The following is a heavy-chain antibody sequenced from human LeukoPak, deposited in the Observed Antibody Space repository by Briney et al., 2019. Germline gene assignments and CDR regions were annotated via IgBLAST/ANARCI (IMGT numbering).Heavy chain of an antibody. CDR2: ISGSGGTT. Sequence: GGSLRLSCAASGITFSSYAMSWVRQAPGKGLEWVSDISGSGGTTYYADSVKGRFAISRDNSKNTLYLQMSSLRAEDTAVYYCAKKAGSRTDQYPLDYWGQGTLVTVSS. D-gene: IGHD2-15*01. J-gene: IGHJ4*02. CDR3: AKKAGSRTDQYPLDY. V-gene: IGHV3-23*01. CDR1: GITFSSYA.